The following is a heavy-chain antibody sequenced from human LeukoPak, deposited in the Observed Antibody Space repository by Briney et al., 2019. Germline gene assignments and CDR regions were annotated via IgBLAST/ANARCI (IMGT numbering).Heavy chain of an antibody. J-gene: IGHJ3*02. V-gene: IGHV3-7*01. CDR3: ARENIVVVPAKAAFDI. CDR1: GFTFSSYW. Sequence: GGSLRLSCAASGFTFSSYWMSWVRQAPGKGLEWVANIKRDGGGKYYVDSVKGRFTISRDNAKTSLYLQMNSLRAEDTSVYYCARENIVVVPAKAAFDISGERAMVSVSS. CDR2: IKRDGGGK. D-gene: IGHD2-2*01.